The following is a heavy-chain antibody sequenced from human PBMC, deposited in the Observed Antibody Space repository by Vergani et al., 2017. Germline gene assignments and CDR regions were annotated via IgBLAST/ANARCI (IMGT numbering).Heavy chain of an antibody. CDR1: GYSFTSYW. J-gene: IGHJ4*02. V-gene: IGHV5-51*01. Sequence: EVQLVQSAAEVKKPGESLQISCKGSGYSFTSYWIGWVRPMPGKGLGWMGIIYPGDSDTRYSPTFQGQVTISADKCISTAYLPWSSLRASDTAMYYYAGHSDFDYWGQGTLVTVSS. CDR3: AGHSDFDY. CDR2: IYPGDSDT.